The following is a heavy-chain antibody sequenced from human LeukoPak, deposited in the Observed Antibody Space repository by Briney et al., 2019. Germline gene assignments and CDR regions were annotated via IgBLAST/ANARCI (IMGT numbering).Heavy chain of an antibody. CDR3: ARESLPYYDFWSGYRGGWFDP. CDR2: IKQDGSEK. Sequence: GGSLRLSCAASGFTCSSYWMSWVRQAPGKGLEWVANIKQDGSEKYYVDSVKGRFTISRDNDKNSLYLQMNSLRAEDTAVYYCARESLPYYDFWSGYRGGWFDPWGQGTLVTVSS. J-gene: IGHJ5*02. V-gene: IGHV3-7*01. CDR1: GFTCSSYW. D-gene: IGHD3-3*01.